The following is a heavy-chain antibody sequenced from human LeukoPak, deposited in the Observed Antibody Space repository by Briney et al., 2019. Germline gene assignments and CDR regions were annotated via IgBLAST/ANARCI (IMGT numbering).Heavy chain of an antibody. J-gene: IGHJ4*02. Sequence: PGGSLRLSCAASGFIFDDYTMHWVRHAPGKGLEWVSLISWDGGSTYYADSMKGRFTISRDNSKNSLYLQMNSLRTEDTALYYCAKDISDYGGNGGIDYWGQGTLVTVSS. D-gene: IGHD4-23*01. CDR3: AKDISDYGGNGGIDY. CDR1: GFIFDDYT. CDR2: ISWDGGST. V-gene: IGHV3-43*01.